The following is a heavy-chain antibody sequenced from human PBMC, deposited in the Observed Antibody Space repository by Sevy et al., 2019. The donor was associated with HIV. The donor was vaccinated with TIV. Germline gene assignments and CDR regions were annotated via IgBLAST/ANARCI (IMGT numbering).Heavy chain of an antibody. Sequence: GGSLRLSCAASGFTFSSYWMHWVRQAPGKGLVWVSRINSDGSNTSYADSVKGRFTISRDNAKNTLYLQMNSLRAEDTAVYYCARYDFWSGYPFDYWGQGTLVTVS. CDR2: INSDGSNT. J-gene: IGHJ4*02. V-gene: IGHV3-74*01. CDR1: GFTFSSYW. D-gene: IGHD3-3*01. CDR3: ARYDFWSGYPFDY.